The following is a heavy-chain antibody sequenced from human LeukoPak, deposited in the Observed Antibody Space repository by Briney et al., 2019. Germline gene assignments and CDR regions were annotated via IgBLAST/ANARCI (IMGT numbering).Heavy chain of an antibody. Sequence: SETLSLTCTVSGGSISSNYWIWIRQPPAKGLEWIGCIYYSGSTNYNPSLNSRVTISVATSKNQFSLKLSSVTAAATAVDYCASGRANDYGVDYWGQGTLVTVSS. J-gene: IGHJ4*02. CDR3: ASGRANDYGVDY. V-gene: IGHV4-59*01. CDR2: IYYSGST. D-gene: IGHD4-17*01. CDR1: GGSISSNY.